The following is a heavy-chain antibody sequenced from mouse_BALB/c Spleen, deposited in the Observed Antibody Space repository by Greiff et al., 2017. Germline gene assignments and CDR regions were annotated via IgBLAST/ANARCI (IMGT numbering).Heavy chain of an antibody. CDR2: ISYDGSN. CDR1: GYSITSGYY. D-gene: IGHD1-1*01. Sequence: VQLQESGPGLVKPSQSLSLTCSVTGYSITSGYYWNWIRQFPGNKLEWMGYISYDGSNNYNPSLKNRISITRDTSKNQFFLKLNSVTTEDTATYYCARDYYGSSVAYWGQGTLVTVSA. V-gene: IGHV3-6*02. CDR3: ARDYYGSSVAY. J-gene: IGHJ3*01.